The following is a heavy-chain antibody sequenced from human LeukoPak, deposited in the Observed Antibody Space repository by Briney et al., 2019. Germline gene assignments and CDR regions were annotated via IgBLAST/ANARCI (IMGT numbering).Heavy chain of an antibody. D-gene: IGHD3-10*01. CDR3: ASGWRYYGSGSYPGTFDY. V-gene: IGHV4-59*06. Sequence: SETLSLTCTVSGGSISSYYWSWIRQHPGKGLEWIGYIYYSGSTYYNPSLKSRVTISVDTSKNQFSLKLSSVTAADTAVYYCASGWRYYGSGSYPGTFDYWGQGTLVTVSS. J-gene: IGHJ4*02. CDR2: IYYSGST. CDR1: GGSISSYY.